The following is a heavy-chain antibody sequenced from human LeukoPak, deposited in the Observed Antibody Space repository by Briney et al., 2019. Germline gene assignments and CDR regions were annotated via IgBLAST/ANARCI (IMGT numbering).Heavy chain of an antibody. CDR1: GFTFSTYA. J-gene: IGHJ4*02. D-gene: IGHD1-26*01. CDR2: ISYDGSNK. V-gene: IGHV3-30-3*01. CDR3: AKGGAQVGATRHFDY. Sequence: GGSLRLSCAASGFTFSTYAMHWVRQAPGKGLEWVAVISYDGSNKYYADSVKGRFTISRDNSKNTLYLQMNSLRPEDTAVYYCAKGGAQVGATRHFDYWGQGTLVTVSS.